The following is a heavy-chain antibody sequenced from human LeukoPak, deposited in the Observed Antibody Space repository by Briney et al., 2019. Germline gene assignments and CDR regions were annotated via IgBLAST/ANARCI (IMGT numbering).Heavy chain of an antibody. CDR3: ARDRDGATGSTGY. J-gene: IGHJ4*02. V-gene: IGHV3-30*02. CDR2: IRYDGSDK. D-gene: IGHD5-12*01. Sequence: GGSLRLSCAASGFTFSSYGMHWVRQAPGKGLEWVAFIRYDGSDKYYADSVKGRFTISRDNAKNSLYLQMNSLRAEDTAVYYCARDRDGATGSTGYWGQGTLVTVSS. CDR1: GFTFSSYG.